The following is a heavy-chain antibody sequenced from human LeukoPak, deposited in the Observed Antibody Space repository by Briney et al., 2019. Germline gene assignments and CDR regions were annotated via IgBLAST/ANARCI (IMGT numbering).Heavy chain of an antibody. D-gene: IGHD1-1*01. Sequence: SETLSLTCTVSGGSISSGSYYWSWIRQPAGKGLEWIGRIYTSGSTNYNPSLKSRVTISVDTSKNQFSLKLSSVTAADTAVYYCARGGWNDVRGLYFDYWGQGTLVTVSS. J-gene: IGHJ4*02. CDR1: GGSISSGSYY. V-gene: IGHV4-61*02. CDR2: IYTSGST. CDR3: ARGGWNDVRGLYFDY.